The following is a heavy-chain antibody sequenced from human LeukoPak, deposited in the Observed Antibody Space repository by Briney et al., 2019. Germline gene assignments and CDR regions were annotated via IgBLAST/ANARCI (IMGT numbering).Heavy chain of an antibody. CDR2: ISGSGGST. V-gene: IGHV3-23*01. D-gene: IGHD3-22*01. CDR3: AKTNGYYSD. CDR1: GFTFSSYA. J-gene: IGHJ4*02. Sequence: GSLRLSCAASGFTFSSYAMSWVRQAPGKGLGWVSTISGSGGSTYYADSVKGRFTISRDTSRNTLCLQMNSVRAEGTAVYYCAKTNGYYSDWGQGTLVTVSS.